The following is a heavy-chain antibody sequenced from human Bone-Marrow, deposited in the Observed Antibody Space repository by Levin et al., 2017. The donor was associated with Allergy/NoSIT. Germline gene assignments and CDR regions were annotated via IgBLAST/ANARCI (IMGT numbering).Heavy chain of an antibody. J-gene: IGHJ6*02. D-gene: IGHD5-18*01. CDR3: ARGDTGQLWLFRRYGMDG. Sequence: SETLSLTCAVYGGSFSGYYWSWIRQPPGKGLEWIGEINHSGSTNYNPSLKSRVTISVDTSKNQFSLKLSSVTAADTAVYYCARGDTGQLWLFRRYGMDGWGQGTTVTVSS. CDR1: GGSFSGYY. CDR2: INHSGST. V-gene: IGHV4-34*01.